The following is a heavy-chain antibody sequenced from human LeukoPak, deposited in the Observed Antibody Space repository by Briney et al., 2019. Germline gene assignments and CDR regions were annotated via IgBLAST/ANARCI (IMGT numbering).Heavy chain of an antibody. J-gene: IGHJ6*02. CDR2: IWHDGSNK. CDR1: GFNFSSYG. D-gene: IGHD6-19*01. CDR3: ARESGNGYSSGWYPYYYYGMDV. V-gene: IGHV3-33*01. Sequence: GGSLRLSCAASGFNFSSYGMHWVRQAPGKGLEWVAVIWHDGSNKYYADSVKGRFTISRDNSKNTLYLQMDSLRAEDTAVYYCARESGNGYSSGWYPYYYYGMDVWGQGTTVTVSS.